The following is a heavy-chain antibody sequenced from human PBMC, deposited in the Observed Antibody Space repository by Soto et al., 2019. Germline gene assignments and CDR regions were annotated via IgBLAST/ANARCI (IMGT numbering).Heavy chain of an antibody. CDR1: GGSFSGYY. CDR3: ARGVAATALDY. D-gene: IGHD2-15*01. V-gene: IGHV4-34*01. Sequence: SETLSLTCAVYGGSFSGYYWSWIRQPPGKGLEWIGEINHSGSTNYNPSLKSRVTISVDTSKNQFSLKLSSVTAADTAVYYCARGVAATALDYWGQGTLVTVSS. J-gene: IGHJ4*02. CDR2: INHSGST.